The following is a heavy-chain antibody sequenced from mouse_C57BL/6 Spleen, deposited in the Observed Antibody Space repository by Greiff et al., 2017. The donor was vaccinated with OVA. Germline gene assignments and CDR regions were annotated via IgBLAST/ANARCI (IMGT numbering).Heavy chain of an antibody. CDR2: INPNNGGT. CDR3: ARAYYDPWFAY. V-gene: IGHV1-22*01. Sequence: DVHLVESGPELVKPGASVKMSCKASGYTFTDYNMHWVKQSHGKSLEWIGYINPNNGGTSYNQKFKGKATLTVNKSSSTAYMELRSLTSEDSAVYYCARAYYDPWFAYWGQGTLVTVSA. CDR1: GYTFTDYN. J-gene: IGHJ3*01. D-gene: IGHD2-4*01.